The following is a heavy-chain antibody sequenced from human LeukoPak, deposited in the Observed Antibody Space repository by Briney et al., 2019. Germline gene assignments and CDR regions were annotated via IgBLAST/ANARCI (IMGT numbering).Heavy chain of an antibody. D-gene: IGHD3-10*01. CDR3: AKDGDIWFGELLPAFDY. V-gene: IGHV3-30-3*01. CDR1: GFTFSSYA. CDR2: ISYDGSNK. Sequence: GGSLRLSCAASGFTFSSYAMHWVRQAPGKGLEWVAVISYDGSNKYYADSVKGRFTISRDNSKNTLYLQMNSLRAEDTAVYYCAKDGDIWFGELLPAFDYWGQGTLVTVSS. J-gene: IGHJ4*02.